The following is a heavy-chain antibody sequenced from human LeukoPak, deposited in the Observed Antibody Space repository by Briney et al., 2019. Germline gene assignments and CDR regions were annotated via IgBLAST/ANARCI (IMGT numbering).Heavy chain of an antibody. J-gene: IGHJ5*02. V-gene: IGHV4-39*01. CDR1: GGSISSSSYY. CDR2: IYYSGTYSGST. D-gene: IGHD5-18*01. CDR3: ERHTAMGSPLHH. Sequence: SETLSLTCTVSGGSISSSSYYWGWIRQPPGKGLEWIGSIYYSGTYSGSTYQNPSLKSRVTISVDTSKNQFSLKVTSVTAADTAVYYCERHTAMGSPLHHWGQGTRVTVSS.